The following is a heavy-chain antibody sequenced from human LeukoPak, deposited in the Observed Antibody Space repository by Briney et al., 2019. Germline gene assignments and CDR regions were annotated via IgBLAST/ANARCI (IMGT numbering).Heavy chain of an antibody. CDR2: IIPIFGTA. CDR1: GGTFSSYA. D-gene: IGHD3-10*01. J-gene: IGHJ4*02. V-gene: IGHV1-69*13. Sequence: ASVKVSCKASGGTFSSYAISWVRQAPGQGLEWMGGIIPIFGTANYAQKFQGRVTITADESTSTAYMELSSLRSEDTAVYYCARDNLIYGSASFTKFDYWGQGTLVTVSS. CDR3: ARDNLIYGSASFTKFDY.